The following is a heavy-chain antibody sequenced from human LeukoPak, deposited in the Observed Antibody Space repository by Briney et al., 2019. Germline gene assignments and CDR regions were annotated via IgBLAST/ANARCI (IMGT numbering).Heavy chain of an antibody. V-gene: IGHV4-59*12. D-gene: IGHD5-18*01. Sequence: SETLSLTCTVSGGSISSYYWNWIRQPPGKGLEWIGYIYYSGSTNYNPSLKSRVTISVDTSKNQFSLKLSSVTAADTAVYYCARAGYSYGHRVYFFDCWGQGTLVTVSS. CDR2: IYYSGST. CDR1: GGSISSYY. J-gene: IGHJ4*02. CDR3: ARAGYSYGHRVYFFDC.